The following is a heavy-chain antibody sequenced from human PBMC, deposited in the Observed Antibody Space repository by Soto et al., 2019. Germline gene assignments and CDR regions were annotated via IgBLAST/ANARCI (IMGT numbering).Heavy chain of an antibody. J-gene: IGHJ4*02. CDR1: GASISGGDYY. V-gene: IGHV4-30-4*01. CDR2: FYYTGNT. D-gene: IGHD3-22*01. CDR3: ARATYDSSTYYLDY. Sequence: QVQLQESGPRLVKPSQTLSLTCTVSGASISGGDYYWTWIRQPPGKGLEWIGSFYYTGNTYSNPSLESRLSISVDPSSNQFALRLTSVTAPDTAIYYCARATYDSSTYYLDYWGQGTLVTVSS.